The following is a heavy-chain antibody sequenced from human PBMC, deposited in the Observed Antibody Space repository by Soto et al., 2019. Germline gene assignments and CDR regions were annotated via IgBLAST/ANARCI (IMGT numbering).Heavy chain of an antibody. V-gene: IGHV3-21*01. J-gene: IGHJ3*02. CDR1: GFTFSSYS. CDR2: ISSSSSYI. Sequence: EVQLVESGGGLVKPGGSLRLSCAASGFTFSSYSMNWVRQAPGKGLEWVSSISSSSSYIYYADSVKGRFTISSDNAKNSRYLQMNSLRAEDTAVYYCARDLSGRILAAAGNPDAFDIWGQGTMVTVSS. D-gene: IGHD6-13*01. CDR3: ARDLSGRILAAAGNPDAFDI.